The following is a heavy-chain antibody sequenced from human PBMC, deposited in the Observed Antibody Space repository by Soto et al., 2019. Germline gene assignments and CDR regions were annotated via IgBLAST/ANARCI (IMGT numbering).Heavy chain of an antibody. CDR2: IIPIFGTA. J-gene: IGHJ4*02. V-gene: IGHV1-69*01. Sequence: QVQLVQSGAAVRKPGSSVKVSCKASGGTFSRHAISWVRQAPGQGIEWMGGIIPIFGTANHAQKFQGRVTIIADESTSTVYMELSSLRSEDTAMYYCARGWGYDSNDYYYAYWGQGTLVIVSS. CDR3: ARGWGYDSNDYYYAY. D-gene: IGHD3-22*01. CDR1: GGTFSRHA.